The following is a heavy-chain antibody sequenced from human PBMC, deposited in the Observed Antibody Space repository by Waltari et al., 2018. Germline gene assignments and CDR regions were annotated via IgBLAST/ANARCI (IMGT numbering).Heavy chain of an antibody. D-gene: IGHD1-26*01. CDR3: ARDTWEQFDY. V-gene: IGHV3-7*03. Sequence: EVQLVESGGGLVQPGGSLRLSCAASGFPFSAYGMSWVRQAAGKGLEWVANIKQDGSEKYYADSVKGRLTISRDNAKNSLYLHMNSLRAEDTALYYCARDTWEQFDYWGQGTLVTVSS. J-gene: IGHJ4*02. CDR1: GFPFSAYG. CDR2: IKQDGSEK.